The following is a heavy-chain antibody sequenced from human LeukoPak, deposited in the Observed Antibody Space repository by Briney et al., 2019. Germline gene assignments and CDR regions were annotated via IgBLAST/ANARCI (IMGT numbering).Heavy chain of an antibody. CDR2: ISAYSGNT. CDR3: ARDYYDSSGYYPLGY. J-gene: IGHJ4*02. D-gene: IGHD3-22*01. CDR1: GYTFTSYG. Sequence: ASVKVSCKASGYTFTSYGISWVRQAPGQGLEWMGWISAYSGNTNYAQKLQGRVTMTTDTSTSTAYMELRSLRSDDTAVYYCARDYYDSSGYYPLGYWGQGTLVTVSS. V-gene: IGHV1-18*01.